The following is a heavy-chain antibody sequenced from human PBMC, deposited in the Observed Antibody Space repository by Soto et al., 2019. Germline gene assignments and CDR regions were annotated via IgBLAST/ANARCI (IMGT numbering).Heavy chain of an antibody. CDR1: GFTFSSYA. CDR3: AKRSWGCSGGSCYFLLDY. V-gene: IGHV3-23*01. J-gene: IGHJ4*02. D-gene: IGHD2-15*01. CDR2: ISGSGGST. Sequence: GGSLRLSCAASGFTFSSYAMSWVRQAPGKGLEWVSAISGSGGSTYYADSVKGRFTISRDNSKNTLYLQMNSLRAEDTAVYYCAKRSWGCSGGSCYFLLDYWGQGTLVTVSS.